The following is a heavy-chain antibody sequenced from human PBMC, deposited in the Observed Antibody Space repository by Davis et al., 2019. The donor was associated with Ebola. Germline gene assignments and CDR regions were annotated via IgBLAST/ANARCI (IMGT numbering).Heavy chain of an antibody. CDR3: AKDDEDIVVVPPPMF. CDR2: ITGSGSRT. J-gene: IGHJ4*02. V-gene: IGHV3-23*01. D-gene: IGHD2-2*01. CDR1: GFTFSRYA. Sequence: GESLKISCAASGFTFSRYAMSWVRQAPGKGLEWVSAITGSGSRTYYADSVKGRFTISRDNSKNTLYLQMTSLSAEDTALYYCAKDDEDIVVVPPPMFWGQGTLVTVSS.